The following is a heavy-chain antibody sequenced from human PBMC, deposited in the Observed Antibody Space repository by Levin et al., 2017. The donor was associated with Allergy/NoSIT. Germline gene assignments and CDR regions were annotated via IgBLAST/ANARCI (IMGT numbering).Heavy chain of an antibody. V-gene: IGHV3-23*01. CDR1: GFTFSSYA. D-gene: IGHD1/OR15-1a*01. CDR3: ARRLSGTYPGGTHPFDY. CDR2: FSSTGGST. J-gene: IGHJ4*02. Sequence: LSLPCAASGFTFSSYAMSWVRQAPGKGLEWVSGFSSTGGSTYYADSVKGRFTISRDNSKSTLYLQMNSLRVEDTAVYSCARRLSGTYPGGTHPFDYWGQGTLVTVSS.